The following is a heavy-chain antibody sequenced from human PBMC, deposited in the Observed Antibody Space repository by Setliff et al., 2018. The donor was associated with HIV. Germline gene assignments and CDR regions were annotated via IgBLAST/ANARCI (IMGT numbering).Heavy chain of an antibody. Sequence: ASVKVSCKTSGYTFTDYFIHWVRQAPGQGLEWMGWINPKSGATNFAQKFQVRVTMTRDTSINTAYMEVNRLRSDDTAIYYCARAYSANYRGGDHFDYWGQGTLVTVSS. J-gene: IGHJ4*02. D-gene: IGHD1-7*01. CDR2: INPKSGAT. V-gene: IGHV1-2*02. CDR1: GYTFTDYF. CDR3: ARAYSANYRGGDHFDY.